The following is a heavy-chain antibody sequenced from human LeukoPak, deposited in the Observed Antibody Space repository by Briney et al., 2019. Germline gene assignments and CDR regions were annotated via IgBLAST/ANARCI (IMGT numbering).Heavy chain of an antibody. CDR3: TRRLTQYDCFDP. J-gene: IGHJ5*02. Sequence: SQTLSLTCAISGDSASSNSVTWNWIRQSPSRGLEWLGRTYYRSTWYNDYAVSVRGRITVNPDTSKNQFSLHLNSVTPEDTAVYYCTRRLTQYDCFDPWGQGILVTVSS. V-gene: IGHV6-1*01. D-gene: IGHD2-2*01. CDR2: TYYRSTWYN. CDR1: GDSASSNSVT.